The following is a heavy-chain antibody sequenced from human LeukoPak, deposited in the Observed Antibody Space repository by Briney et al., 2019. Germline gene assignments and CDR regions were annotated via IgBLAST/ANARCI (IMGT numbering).Heavy chain of an antibody. V-gene: IGHV4-59*01. Sequence: SSETLSLTCSVSGASISSYYYNWFRQPPGKGLEWIGYVYYSGFTNYNPSLKSRITMSLDTSKNQFSLRLSSVTAADTAVYYCARVLLSSGYSTWGQGTLVTVSS. CDR1: GASISSYY. D-gene: IGHD3-22*01. CDR2: VYYSGFT. CDR3: ARVLLSSGYST. J-gene: IGHJ5*02.